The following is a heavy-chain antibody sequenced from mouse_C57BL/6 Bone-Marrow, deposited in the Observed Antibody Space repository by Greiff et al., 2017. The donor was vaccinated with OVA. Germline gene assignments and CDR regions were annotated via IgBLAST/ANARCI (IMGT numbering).Heavy chain of an antibody. CDR3: ARTGSRWYFDV. J-gene: IGHJ1*03. V-gene: IGHV1-54*01. D-gene: IGHD4-1*01. CDR1: GYAFTNYL. Sequence: VQLQQSGAELVRPGTSVKVSCKASGYAFTNYLIEWVKQRPGQGLEWIGVINPGSGGTNYNEKFKGKATLTADKSSSTAYMQLSSLTSEDSAVYFCARTGSRWYFDVWGTGTTVTVSS. CDR2: INPGSGGT.